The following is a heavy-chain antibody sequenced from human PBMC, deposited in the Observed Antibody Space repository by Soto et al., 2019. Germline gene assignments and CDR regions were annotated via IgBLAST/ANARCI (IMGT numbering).Heavy chain of an antibody. CDR2: IYQSGST. D-gene: IGHD3-10*01. Sequence: QVQLQESGPGLVKPSGTLSLTCAVSGGSMSSSNWWSWVRQPPGKGLEWIGEIYQSGSTNYDSSLKSRVTISVDTSENQFSLKLNSVTAADTAVYYCARYYVSGSYFDSWGQGTLVTVSS. V-gene: IGHV4-4*02. CDR3: ARYYVSGSYFDS. CDR1: GGSMSSSNW. J-gene: IGHJ5*01.